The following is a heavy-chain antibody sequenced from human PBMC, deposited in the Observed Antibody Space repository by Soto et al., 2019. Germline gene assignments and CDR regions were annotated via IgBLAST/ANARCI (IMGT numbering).Heavy chain of an antibody. CDR1: GYTFTSYG. Sequence: ASVKVSCKASGYTFTSYGIHWVRQAPGQGLEWMGWISADNGNTNYAQKLQGRVTMTTDTSTSTAYMELSSLRSDDTAVYYCARDGEITMFGGVIIYGMDVWGQGTTVTVSS. V-gene: IGHV1-18*01. J-gene: IGHJ6*02. D-gene: IGHD3-3*01. CDR2: ISADNGNT. CDR3: ARDGEITMFGGVIIYGMDV.